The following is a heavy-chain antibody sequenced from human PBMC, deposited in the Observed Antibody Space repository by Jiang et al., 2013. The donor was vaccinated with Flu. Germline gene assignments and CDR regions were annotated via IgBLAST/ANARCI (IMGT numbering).Heavy chain of an antibody. J-gene: IGHJ4*02. CDR1: GGSISSSSYY. CDR2: IYYSGST. V-gene: IGHV4-39*01. Sequence: GLVKPSETLSLTCTVSGGSISSSSYYWGWIRQPPGKGLEWIGSIYYSGSTYYNPSLKSRVTISVDTSKNQFSLKLSSVTAADTAVYYCARGDLTNGYNFDYWGQGTLVTVSS. CDR3: ARGDLTNGYNFDY. D-gene: IGHD5-24*01.